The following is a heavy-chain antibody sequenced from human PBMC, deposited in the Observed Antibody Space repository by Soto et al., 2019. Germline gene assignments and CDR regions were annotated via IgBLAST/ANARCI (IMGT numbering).Heavy chain of an antibody. Sequence: SETLSLTCAVYGGSFSGYYWSWIRQPPGKGLEWIGEINHSGSTNYNPSLKSRVTISVDTSKNQFSLKLSSVTAADTAVYYCARGLHPQPLELIAAAGTGAHFDYWGQGTLVTVSS. D-gene: IGHD6-13*01. CDR1: GGSFSGYY. CDR2: INHSGST. J-gene: IGHJ4*02. CDR3: ARGLHPQPLELIAAAGTGAHFDY. V-gene: IGHV4-34*01.